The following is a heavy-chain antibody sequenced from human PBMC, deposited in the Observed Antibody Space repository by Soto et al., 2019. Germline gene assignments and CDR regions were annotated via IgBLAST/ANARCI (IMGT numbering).Heavy chain of an antibody. Sequence: ASVKVSFKASGGTFSSYAMSWVRQAPGKGLEWVSAISGSGGSTYYADSVKGRFTISRDNSKNTLYLQMNSLRAEDTAVYYCAKPSGSYSNIFDYWGQGTLVTVPQ. V-gene: IGHV3-23*01. D-gene: IGHD3-10*01. CDR3: AKPSGSYSNIFDY. CDR2: ISGSGGST. CDR1: GGTFSSYA. J-gene: IGHJ4*02.